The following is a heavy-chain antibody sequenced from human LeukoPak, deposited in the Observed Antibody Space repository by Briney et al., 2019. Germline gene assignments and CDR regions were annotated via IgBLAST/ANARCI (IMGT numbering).Heavy chain of an antibody. CDR3: ARLKLGAYFDL. Sequence: SETLCLTCTVSGGSTSSDYWSWIRQSPGKGLEWVGYVYNSGDTGKNPSLKSRVTILLDTSKNQCSLKLTSVSAADTAVYYCARLKLGAYFDLWGRGTLVTVSS. CDR2: VYNSGDT. CDR1: GGSTSSDY. J-gene: IGHJ2*01. V-gene: IGHV4-59*08. D-gene: IGHD3-16*01.